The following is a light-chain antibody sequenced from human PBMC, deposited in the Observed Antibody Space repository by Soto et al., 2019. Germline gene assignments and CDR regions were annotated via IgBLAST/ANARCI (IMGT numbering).Light chain of an antibody. CDR2: DDN. Sequence: TQPPSVSAAPGQKNSISCSGSISNIGGNSVSWYQQLPGTAPKLLIYDDNKRPSGIPDRFYGSKSGTSATLGITGFQTGDAADYYFGSWDSSLSAYVFGTGRKVTV. V-gene: IGLV1-51*01. J-gene: IGLJ1*01. CDR1: ISNIGGNS. CDR3: GSWDSSLSAYV.